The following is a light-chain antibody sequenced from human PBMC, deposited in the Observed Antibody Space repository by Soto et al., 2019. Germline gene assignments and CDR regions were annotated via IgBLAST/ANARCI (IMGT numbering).Light chain of an antibody. J-gene: IGLJ3*02. Sequence: QSVLTQPPSVSEAPRQRVTISCSGSRSNVGDNAVNWYQQLPGKAPKLLIYYDDLLTSGVSGRFSGSKSGTSASLAISGLQSEDEGDYYCESWDDSLNGWVFGGGTKLTVL. CDR1: RSNVGDNA. CDR2: YDD. CDR3: ESWDDSLNGWV. V-gene: IGLV1-36*01.